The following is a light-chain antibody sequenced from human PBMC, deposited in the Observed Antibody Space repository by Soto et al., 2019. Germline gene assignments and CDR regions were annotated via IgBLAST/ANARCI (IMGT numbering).Light chain of an antibody. CDR1: QSISSW. V-gene: IGKV1-5*01. CDR2: DAS. Sequence: DIQMTQSPCTLSASVGERVTITCRASQSISSWLAWYQQKPGKAPKLLIYDASSLNSGVPSRFSGSGSGTEFTLTISSLQPDDFATYYCQQYNSYLFGQGTKVDIK. CDR3: QQYNSYL. J-gene: IGKJ1*01.